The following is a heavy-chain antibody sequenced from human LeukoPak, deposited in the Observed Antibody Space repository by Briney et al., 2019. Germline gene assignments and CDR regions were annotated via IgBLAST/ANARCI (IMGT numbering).Heavy chain of an antibody. V-gene: IGHV4-34*01. D-gene: IGHD4-11*01. J-gene: IGHJ5*02. CDR2: INHSGST. CDR1: GGFFSGYY. Sequence: KPSETLAPPFAVFGGFFSGYYWKLLRQPPTKGLQLIGEINHSGSTNYNPSLKSRVTISVDTSKNQFSLKLSSVTAADTAVYYCARGVRYSKRMVRFDPWGQGTLVTVSS. CDR3: ARGVRYSKRMVRFDP.